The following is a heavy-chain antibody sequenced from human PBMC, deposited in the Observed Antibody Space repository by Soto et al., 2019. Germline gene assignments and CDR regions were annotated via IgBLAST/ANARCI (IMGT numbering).Heavy chain of an antibody. V-gene: IGHV1-69*13. Sequence: ASVKVSCKASGGTFSSYAISWVRQAPGQGLEWMGGIIPIFGTASYAQKFQGRVTITADESTSTAYMELSSLRSEDTAVYYCAVVGGCSSTSCYNSIWFDPWGQGTLVTVSS. CDR3: AVVGGCSSTSCYNSIWFDP. CDR1: GGTFSSYA. J-gene: IGHJ5*02. CDR2: IIPIFGTA. D-gene: IGHD2-2*02.